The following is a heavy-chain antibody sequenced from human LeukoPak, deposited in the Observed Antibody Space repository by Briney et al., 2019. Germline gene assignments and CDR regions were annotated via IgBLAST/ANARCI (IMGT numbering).Heavy chain of an antibody. CDR2: INHSGST. Sequence: SETLSLTWAVYGGSFSGYYWSWIRQPPGKGLEWIGEINHSGSTNYNPSLKSRVTISVDTSKNQFSLKLSSVTAADTAVYYCARGRRVSYYDFWSGYYGAFDIWGQGTMVTVSS. CDR3: ARGRRVSYYDFWSGYYGAFDI. J-gene: IGHJ3*02. CDR1: GGSFSGYY. V-gene: IGHV4-34*01. D-gene: IGHD3-3*01.